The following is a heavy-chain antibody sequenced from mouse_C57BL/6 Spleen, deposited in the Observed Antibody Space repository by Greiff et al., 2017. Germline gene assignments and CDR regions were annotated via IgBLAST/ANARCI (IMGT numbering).Heavy chain of an antibody. CDR2: IWSGGST. Sequence: QVQLQQPGPGLVQPSQSLSITCTVSGFSLTSYGVHWVRQSPGKGLEWLGVIWSGGSTDNNAAFISRLSNSKDNSKSQVFFKMNSLQADDTAKYYCARNAVPYYYSSSHWYFDVGGTGTTVTVSS. CDR3: ARNAVPYYYSSSHWYFDV. D-gene: IGHD1-1*01. V-gene: IGHV2-2*01. CDR1: GFSLTSYG. J-gene: IGHJ1*03.